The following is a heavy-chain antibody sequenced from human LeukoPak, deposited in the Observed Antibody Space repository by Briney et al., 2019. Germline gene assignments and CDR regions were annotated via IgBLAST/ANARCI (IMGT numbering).Heavy chain of an antibody. CDR3: AKRVAVAGNGDY. CDR1: GFTFSSYA. J-gene: IGHJ4*02. V-gene: IGHV3-23*01. D-gene: IGHD6-19*01. CDR2: ISGSGGST. Sequence: GGSLTLSCAASGFTFSSYAMICLPQAPGKGLEWVSAISGSGGSTYYADSVKGRFTISRDNSKNTLYLQMSRLRAEDAAVYYCAKRVAVAGNGDYWGQGTLVTVSS.